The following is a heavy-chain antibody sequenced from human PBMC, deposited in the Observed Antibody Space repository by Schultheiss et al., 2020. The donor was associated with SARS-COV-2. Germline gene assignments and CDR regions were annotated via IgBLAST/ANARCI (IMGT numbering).Heavy chain of an antibody. CDR2: ISVYNGNT. J-gene: IGHJ4*02. Sequence: ASVKVSCKASGGTFSSYAISWVRQAPGQGLEWMGWISVYNGNTNYAQKFQDRVTMTRDTSTNTAYMQLTSLRSDDTAVYYCARWATGPGFDYWGQGTLVTVSS. CDR3: ARWATGPGFDY. CDR1: GGTFSSYA. D-gene: IGHD5-12*01. V-gene: IGHV1-18*01.